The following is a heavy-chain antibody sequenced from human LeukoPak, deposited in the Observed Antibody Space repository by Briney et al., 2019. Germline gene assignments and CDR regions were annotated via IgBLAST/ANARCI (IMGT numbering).Heavy chain of an antibody. CDR1: GGSISSYY. Sequence: SETLSLTCTVSGGSISSYYWSWIRQPAGKGLEWIGRIYTSGSTNYNPSLKSRVTMSVDTSKNQFSLKLSSVTAADTAVYYCASRGAAAGNGDYWGQGTLVTLSS. CDR2: IYTSGST. V-gene: IGHV4-4*07. J-gene: IGHJ4*02. D-gene: IGHD6-13*01. CDR3: ASRGAAAGNGDY.